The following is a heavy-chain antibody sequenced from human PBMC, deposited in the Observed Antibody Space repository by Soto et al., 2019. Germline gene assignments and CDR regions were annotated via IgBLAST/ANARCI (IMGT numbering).Heavy chain of an antibody. J-gene: IGHJ4*02. CDR2: IYNGGST. CDR1: CDSFSSVGFH. D-gene: IGHD3-3*01. CDR3: ARAPVGLDTISYFDY. V-gene: IGHV4-30-4*01. Sequence: SETLSLTCTVSCDSFSSVGFHCSCLRQPPGNSLECIGYIYNGGSTYYRPSLESRMHMSLDATRNHYSLRLTSVTAADTAVYFCARAPVGLDTISYFDYWGQGKLVTVSS.